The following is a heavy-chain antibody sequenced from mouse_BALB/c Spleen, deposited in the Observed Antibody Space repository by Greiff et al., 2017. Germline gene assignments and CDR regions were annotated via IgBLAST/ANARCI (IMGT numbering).Heavy chain of an antibody. CDR2: IDPSDSYT. V-gene: IGHV1-69*02. J-gene: IGHJ4*01. Sequence: QVQLQQPGAELVKPGASVKLSCKASGYTFTSYWMHWVKQRPGQGLEWIGEIDPSDSYTNYNQKFKGKATLTVDKSSGTAYMQLSSLTSEDSAVYYCARLDYWGQGTSVTVSS. CDR1: GYTFTSYW. CDR3: ARLDY.